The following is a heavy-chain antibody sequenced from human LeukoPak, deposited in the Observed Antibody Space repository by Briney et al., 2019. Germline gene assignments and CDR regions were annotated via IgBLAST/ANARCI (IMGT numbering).Heavy chain of an antibody. CDR3: VRDIAAAGGFDY. D-gene: IGHD6-13*01. J-gene: IGHJ4*02. CDR1: GGSFSGYY. Sequence: PSETLSLTCGVYGGSFSGYYWSWIRQPPGKGLEWIGEINNSGSTNYNPSLKSRVTISVDTSKNQFSLKLSSVTAADTAVYNCVRDIAAAGGFDYWGQGTLVTVSS. V-gene: IGHV4-34*01. CDR2: INNSGST.